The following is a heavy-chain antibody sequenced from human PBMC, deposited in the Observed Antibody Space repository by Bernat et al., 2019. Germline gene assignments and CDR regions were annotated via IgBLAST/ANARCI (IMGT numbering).Heavy chain of an antibody. Sequence: QVQLVESGGGVAQPGRSLRLSCAASGFTFSNYGMHWVRQAPGKGLEWVTVISYDGSNKYYADSVKGRFTISRDNSKNTLYLQMNSLRAEDTAVYYCARDSGEYSSSSMVFDYWGQGTLVTVSS. CDR2: ISYDGSNK. V-gene: IGHV3-30*03. CDR3: ARDSGEYSSSSMVFDY. D-gene: IGHD6-6*01. CDR1: GFTFSNYG. J-gene: IGHJ4*02.